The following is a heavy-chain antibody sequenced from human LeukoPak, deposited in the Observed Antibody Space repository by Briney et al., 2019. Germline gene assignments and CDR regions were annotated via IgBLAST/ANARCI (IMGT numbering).Heavy chain of an antibody. D-gene: IGHD5-24*01. Sequence: GGSLRLSCTASGLTFSSHAMNWVRQAPGKGLEGVSSISDTGDYTDHADSVKGRFTISRDNSKNTLYLLVNSLRAEDTAVYYCAKWRRSSPIGGMDVWGQGTTVTVSS. V-gene: IGHV3-23*01. CDR3: AKWRRSSPIGGMDV. J-gene: IGHJ6*02. CDR1: GLTFSSHA. CDR2: ISDTGDYT.